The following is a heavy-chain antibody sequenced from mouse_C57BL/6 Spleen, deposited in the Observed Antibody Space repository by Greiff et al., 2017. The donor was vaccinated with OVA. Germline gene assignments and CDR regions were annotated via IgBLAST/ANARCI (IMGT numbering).Heavy chain of an antibody. CDR3: ARSTGTRYFDV. CDR1: GYSITSGYY. Sequence: DVKLVESGPGLVKPSQSLSLTCSVTGYSITSGYYWNWIRQFPGNKLEWMGYISYDGSNNYNPSLKNRIPITRDTSKNQFFLKLNSVTTEDTATYYCARSTGTRYFDVWGTGTTVTVSS. J-gene: IGHJ1*03. D-gene: IGHD4-1*02. V-gene: IGHV3-6*01. CDR2: ISYDGSN.